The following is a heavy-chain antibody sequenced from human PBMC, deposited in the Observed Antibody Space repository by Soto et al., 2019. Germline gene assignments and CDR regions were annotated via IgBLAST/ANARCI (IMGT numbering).Heavy chain of an antibody. Sequence: PSETLSLTCAVYGGSFSGYYWTWIRQPPGKGLESIGYMYYRGSAYYNPSLKSRATISFDTAKNQVSLRLTCVTAADTAVYYCARDSILFSRLDVWGQGTTVTVSS. D-gene: IGHD2-21*01. J-gene: IGHJ6*02. V-gene: IGHV4-30-4*01. CDR3: ARDSILFSRLDV. CDR1: GGSFSGYY. CDR2: MYYRGSA.